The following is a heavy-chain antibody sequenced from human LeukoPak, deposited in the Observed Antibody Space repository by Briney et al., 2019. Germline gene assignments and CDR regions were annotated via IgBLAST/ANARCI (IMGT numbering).Heavy chain of an antibody. V-gene: IGHV1-18*01. J-gene: IGHJ4*02. Sequence: ASVKVSCKASGYTFTSYGISRVRQAPGQGLEWMGWISAYNGNTNYAQKLQGRVTMTTDTSTSTAYMELRSLRSDDTAVYYCASSIAAAGGFDYWGQGTLVTVSS. CDR1: GYTFTSYG. CDR2: ISAYNGNT. D-gene: IGHD6-13*01. CDR3: ASSIAAAGGFDY.